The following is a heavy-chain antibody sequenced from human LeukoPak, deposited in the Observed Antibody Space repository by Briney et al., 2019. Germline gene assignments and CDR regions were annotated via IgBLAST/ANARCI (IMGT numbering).Heavy chain of an antibody. CDR1: GFTFSGYW. CDR3: ARDRGGAAAY. Sequence: PGGSLRLSCAASGFTFSGYWMHWVRQAPGKGLAWVSVIRSDGSITTYADSVKGRFTISRDTAKNTLYLQMNSLRAEDSAVYYCARDRGGAAAYWGQGTLVTVSS. CDR2: IRSDGSIT. D-gene: IGHD3-16*01. V-gene: IGHV3-74*01. J-gene: IGHJ4*02.